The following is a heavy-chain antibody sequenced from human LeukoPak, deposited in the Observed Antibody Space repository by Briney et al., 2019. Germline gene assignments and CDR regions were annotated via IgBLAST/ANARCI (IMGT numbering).Heavy chain of an antibody. V-gene: IGHV4-34*01. Sequence: PSETLSLTCAVYGGSFSGYYWSWIRQPPGKGLEWIGEINHSGSTNYNPSHKSRVTISVDTSKNQFSLKLSSVTAADTAVYYCASRHYVWGSYRKTNAFDIWGQGTMVTVSS. D-gene: IGHD3-16*02. J-gene: IGHJ3*02. CDR1: GGSFSGYY. CDR3: ASRHYVWGSYRKTNAFDI. CDR2: INHSGST.